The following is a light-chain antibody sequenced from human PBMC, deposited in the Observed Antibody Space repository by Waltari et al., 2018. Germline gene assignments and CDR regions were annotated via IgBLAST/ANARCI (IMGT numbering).Light chain of an antibody. CDR3: TSYTTTSPLV. Sequence: QSALTQPASVSGSPGQSITISCTGTSSDVGGYNYVSWYQQHPDKAPTLMIYDVSDRPSGVSNRFSGSKSGNTASLTISGLQTEDEADYYCTSYTTTSPLVFGTGTRVTVL. CDR2: DVS. J-gene: IGLJ1*01. CDR1: SSDVGGYNY. V-gene: IGLV2-14*03.